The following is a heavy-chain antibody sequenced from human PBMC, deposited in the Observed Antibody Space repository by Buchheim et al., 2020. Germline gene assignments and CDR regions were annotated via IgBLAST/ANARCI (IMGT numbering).Heavy chain of an antibody. Sequence: EVQLVESGGGLVQPGGSLRLSCAASGFTFSNYWMTWVRQAPGKGLEWLANINQDGTEKNYVDSLMGRFTLSRDNARNSLYLQMNSLRVEDTAVYYCVRDQGASGDYWGQGTL. CDR2: INQDGTEK. CDR1: GFTFSNYW. D-gene: IGHD1-26*01. J-gene: IGHJ4*02. CDR3: VRDQGASGDY. V-gene: IGHV3-7*01.